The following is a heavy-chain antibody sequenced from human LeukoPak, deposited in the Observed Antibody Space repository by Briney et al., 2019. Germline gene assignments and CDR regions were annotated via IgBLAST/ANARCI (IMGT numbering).Heavy chain of an antibody. CDR3: VRGRLWFGELGSDY. J-gene: IGHJ4*02. D-gene: IGHD3-10*01. V-gene: IGHV4-39*07. Sequence: SETLSLTCTVSGGSISSSSYYWGWIRQPPGKGLEWIGSIYYSGSTYYNPSLKSRVTISVDTSKNQFSLKLSSVTAADTAVYYCVRGRLWFGELGSDYWGQGTLVTVSS. CDR1: GGSISSSSYY. CDR2: IYYSGST.